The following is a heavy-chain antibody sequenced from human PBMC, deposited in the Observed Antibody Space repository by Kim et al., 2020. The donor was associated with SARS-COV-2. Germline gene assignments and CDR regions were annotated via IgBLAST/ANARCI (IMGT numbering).Heavy chain of an antibody. Sequence: ASVKVSCKAPGFTFTFYSMHWVRQAPGQGLEWMGMINRCGGGTNYAQKFQGRVTMTGDTYTNTDYMELSSLRSDDTSGYYCAKEGGHWGQGTLVTGSS. CDR1: GFTFTFYS. CDR3: AKEGGH. CDR2: INRCGGGT. J-gene: IGHJ4*02. V-gene: IGHV1-46*01. D-gene: IGHD3-16*01.